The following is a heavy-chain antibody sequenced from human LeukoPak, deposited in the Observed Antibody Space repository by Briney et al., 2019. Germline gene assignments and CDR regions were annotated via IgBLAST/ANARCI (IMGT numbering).Heavy chain of an antibody. CDR1: GYTFTSYW. Sequence: ASVKVSCKASGYTFTSYWIQWVRQAPGQGLEWMGWISAYNGNTNYAQKLQGRVTMTTDTSTSTAYMELRSLRSDDTAVYYCARGMVYEGWFDPWGQGTLVTVSS. D-gene: IGHD2-8*01. CDR2: ISAYNGNT. J-gene: IGHJ5*02. V-gene: IGHV1-18*04. CDR3: ARGMVYEGWFDP.